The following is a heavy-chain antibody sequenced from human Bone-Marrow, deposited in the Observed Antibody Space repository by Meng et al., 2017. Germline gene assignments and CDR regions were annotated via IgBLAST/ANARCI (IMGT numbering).Heavy chain of an antibody. V-gene: IGHV1-8*01. Sequence: GRLGTFGAEVRKPWALMKVACKASGYTFTSYDINWVRQATGQGLEWMGWMNPNSGNTGYAQKFQGRVTMTRNTSISTAYMELSSLRSEDTAVYYCARAYGSGSYLRAYYFDYWGQGTLVTSPQ. D-gene: IGHD3-10*01. CDR2: MNPNSGNT. J-gene: IGHJ4*02. CDR3: ARAYGSGSYLRAYYFDY. CDR1: GYTFTSYD.